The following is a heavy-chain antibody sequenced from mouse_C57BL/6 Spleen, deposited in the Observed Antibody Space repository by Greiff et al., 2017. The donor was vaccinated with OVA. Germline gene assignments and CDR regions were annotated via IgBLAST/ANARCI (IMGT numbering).Heavy chain of an antibody. CDR2: IYPGDGDT. D-gene: IGHD3-3*01. CDR1: GYAFSSSW. Sequence: QVQLQRSGPELVKPGASVKISCKASGYAFSSSWMNWVKQRPGKGLEWIGRIYPGDGDTNYNGKFKGKATLTADKSSSTAYMQLSSLTSEDSAVYFCARGAGDYFDYWGQGTTLTVSS. V-gene: IGHV1-82*01. CDR3: ARGAGDYFDY. J-gene: IGHJ2*01.